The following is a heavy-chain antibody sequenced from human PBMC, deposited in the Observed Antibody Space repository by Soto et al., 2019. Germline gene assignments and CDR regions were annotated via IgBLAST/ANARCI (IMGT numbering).Heavy chain of an antibody. CDR1: GFTFINYA. CDR2: ISGGGDAT. V-gene: IGHV3-23*01. CDR3: ARKVVGSTSRPEYWYFDL. D-gene: IGHD1-26*01. J-gene: IGHJ2*01. Sequence: EVQLLESGGDSVQPGGSVRLSCAGSGFTFINYAMNWVRQAPGKGLEWVSPISGGGDATFFADSVRGRFTFSRDNSKNTVTLQMNSLGVDDTAGYYCARKVVGSTSRPEYWYFDLWGRGTLVTVSS.